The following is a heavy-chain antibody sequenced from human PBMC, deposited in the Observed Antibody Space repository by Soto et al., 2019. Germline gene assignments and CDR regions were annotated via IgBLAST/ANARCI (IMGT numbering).Heavy chain of an antibody. Sequence: EVQLVESGGGLVQPGGSLKLSCAASGFTFSGSAMNWVRQASGKGLEWVGRIRSKANSYATAYVASVKGRFTISRDDSKNTAYLQMNSLKTEDTAVYYCTSQGYSYGFVYWGQGTLVTVSS. V-gene: IGHV3-73*02. D-gene: IGHD5-18*01. CDR1: GFTFSGSA. J-gene: IGHJ4*02. CDR2: IRSKANSYAT. CDR3: TSQGYSYGFVY.